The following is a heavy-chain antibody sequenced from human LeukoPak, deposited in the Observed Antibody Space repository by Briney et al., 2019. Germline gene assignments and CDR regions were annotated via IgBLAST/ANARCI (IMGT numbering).Heavy chain of an antibody. J-gene: IGHJ5*02. Sequence: SQTLSLTCAVSGGSISSGGYSWSWIRQPPGKGLEWIGYIYHSGSTYYNPSLKSRVTISVDRSKNQFSLKLSSVTAADTAVYYCARGVSYCSSTSCPNWFDPWGQRTLVTVSS. CDR2: IYHSGST. D-gene: IGHD2-2*01. CDR3: ARGVSYCSSTSCPNWFDP. CDR1: GGSISSGGYS. V-gene: IGHV4-30-2*01.